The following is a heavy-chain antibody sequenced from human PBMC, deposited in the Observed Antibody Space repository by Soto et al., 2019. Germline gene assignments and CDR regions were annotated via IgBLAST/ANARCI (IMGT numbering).Heavy chain of an antibody. CDR3: ARGPILPGATSWLDP. CDR1: GGIFSSFS. D-gene: IGHD2-21*01. Sequence: SEKVSCKASGGIFSSFSLPWVRQVPGRELEWVGGIIPMTGTPNYAEKFQGRVTLTADASTRTAYLLLSSLKSEDTAVYYCARGPILPGATSWLDPWGQGTVVTVSS. J-gene: IGHJ5*02. V-gene: IGHV1-69*13. CDR2: IIPMTGTP.